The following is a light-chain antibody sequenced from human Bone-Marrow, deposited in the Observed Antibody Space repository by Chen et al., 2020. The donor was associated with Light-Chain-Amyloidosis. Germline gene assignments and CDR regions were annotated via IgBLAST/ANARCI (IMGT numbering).Light chain of an antibody. CDR2: DDS. CDR3: QVWDRGSDRPV. CDR1: NIGSTS. V-gene: IGLV3-21*02. J-gene: IGLJ3*02. Sequence: SYVLTQPSSVSVAPGQTATIVCGGNNIGSTSVHWYQQTPGQAPLLVVYDDSDRPSGIPERVGGSNSGNTATMTISRVEAGDEADYYCQVWDRGSDRPVFGGGTKLTVL.